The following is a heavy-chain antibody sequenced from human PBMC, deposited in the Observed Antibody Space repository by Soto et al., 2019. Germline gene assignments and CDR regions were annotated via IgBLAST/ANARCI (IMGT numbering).Heavy chain of an antibody. V-gene: IGHV1-18*04. D-gene: IGHD6-19*01. CDR2: ISAYNGNT. CDR3: ARDSQWLVLMGLLSRACYFDY. CDR1: GYTFTSYG. Sequence: QVQLVQSGAEVKKPGASVKVSCKASGYTFTSYGISWVRQAPGQGLEWMGWISAYNGNTNYAQKLQGRVTMTTDTTTSADYMELRSLRSDDTAVYFCARDSQWLVLMGLLSRACYFDYWGQGTLVTVSS. J-gene: IGHJ4*02.